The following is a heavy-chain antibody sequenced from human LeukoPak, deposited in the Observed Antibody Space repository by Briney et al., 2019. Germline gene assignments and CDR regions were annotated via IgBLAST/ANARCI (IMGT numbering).Heavy chain of an antibody. J-gene: IGHJ4*02. V-gene: IGHV3-48*01. CDR1: GFTFSSSA. D-gene: IGHD3-22*01. CDR3: AREHYDSSFDY. Sequence: GGSLRLSCAASGFTFSSSAMSWVRQAPGKGLEWISYICDSCNTNYYADSVKGRFTISRDNVKNSLYLQMNSLRAEDTAVYYCAREHYDSSFDYWGQGTLVTVSS. CDR2: ICDSCNTN.